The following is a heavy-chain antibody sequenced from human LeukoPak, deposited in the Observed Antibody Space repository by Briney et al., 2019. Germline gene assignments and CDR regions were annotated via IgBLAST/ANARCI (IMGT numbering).Heavy chain of an antibody. Sequence: ASVTVSCTASAYTFTSYGISWVRQAPGQGLEWMGWISAYNGNTNYAQKLQGRVTMTTDTSTSTAYMELRSLRSDDTAVYYCARDFPLGSGSYYKGYVNCGQATLVTVSS. D-gene: IGHD3-10*01. CDR1: AYTFTSYG. J-gene: IGHJ4*02. CDR3: ARDFPLGSGSYYKGYVN. CDR2: ISAYNGNT. V-gene: IGHV1-18*01.